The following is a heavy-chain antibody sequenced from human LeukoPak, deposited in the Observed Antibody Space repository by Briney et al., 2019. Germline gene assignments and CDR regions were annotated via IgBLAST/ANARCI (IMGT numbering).Heavy chain of an antibody. CDR1: GYTFTSYY. Sequence: ASVNVSCTASGYTFTSYYMHWVRQAPGQGLEWMGILDPSGGSTSCAQKFQGRVTMTRDTSTSTVYMDLSSLTSEDTGVYYCAREGVAITASGRGAFDIWGQGAMVTVSS. CDR2: LDPSGGST. CDR3: AREGVAITASGRGAFDI. D-gene: IGHD5-12*01. J-gene: IGHJ3*02. V-gene: IGHV1-46*01.